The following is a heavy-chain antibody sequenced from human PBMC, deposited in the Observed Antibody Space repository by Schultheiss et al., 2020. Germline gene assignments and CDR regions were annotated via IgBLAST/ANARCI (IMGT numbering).Heavy chain of an antibody. CDR3: ARDLAAADTFDY. Sequence: GGSLRLSCAASGFTFDDYAMHWVRQAPGKGLEWVSGISWNSGSIGYADSVKGRFTISRDNAKNSLYLQMNSLRAEDTAVYYCARDLAAADTFDYWGQGTLV. V-gene: IGHV3-9*01. CDR2: ISWNSGSI. D-gene: IGHD6-13*01. CDR1: GFTFDDYA. J-gene: IGHJ4*02.